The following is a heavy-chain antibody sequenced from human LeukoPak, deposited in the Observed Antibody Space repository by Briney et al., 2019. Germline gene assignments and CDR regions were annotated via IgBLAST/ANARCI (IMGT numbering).Heavy chain of an antibody. CDR3: ARWRTARTGFDY. CDR1: GGSISSNSYY. J-gene: IGHJ4*02. CDR2: IYYSVSP. V-gene: IGHV4-39*01. D-gene: IGHD3/OR15-3a*01. Sequence: SETLSLTCTVSGGSISSNSYYWGWIRQPPGKGLEWIGSIYYSVSPYYNPSLKSRVTISVDTSKNQFSLKVISVTAADTAVYYCARWRTARTGFDYWGQGTLVTVSS.